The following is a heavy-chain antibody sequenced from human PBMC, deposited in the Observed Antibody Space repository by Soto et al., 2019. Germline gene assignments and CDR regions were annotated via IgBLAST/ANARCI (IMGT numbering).Heavy chain of an antibody. V-gene: IGHV3-7*01. CDR2: INEDGSEK. J-gene: IGHJ5*02. Sequence: GGSLRLSCVTSGFTFGNFWLTWVRQAPGKGLEWVANINEDGSEKHYVDSVKGRFTISRDNAKNSVFLQMNSLRVEDTGVYFCVRARGLARAWGQGTLVTVSS. D-gene: IGHD3-10*01. CDR1: GFTFGNFW. CDR3: VRARGLARA.